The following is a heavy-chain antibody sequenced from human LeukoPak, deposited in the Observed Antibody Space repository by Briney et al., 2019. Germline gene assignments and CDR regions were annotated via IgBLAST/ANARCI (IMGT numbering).Heavy chain of an antibody. J-gene: IGHJ2*01. CDR2: IIPIFGTA. CDR3: ARDRASDWYLDL. Sequence: ASVKVSCKASGGTFSSYAISWVRQAPGQGLEWMGGIIPIFGTANYAQKFQGRVTITADVSTSTAYMELSSLRSEDTAVYYCARDRASDWYLDLWGRGTLVTVSS. V-gene: IGHV1-69*13. D-gene: IGHD1-26*01. CDR1: GGTFSSYA.